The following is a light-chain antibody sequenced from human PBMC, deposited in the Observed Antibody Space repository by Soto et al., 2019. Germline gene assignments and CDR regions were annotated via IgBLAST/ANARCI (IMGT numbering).Light chain of an antibody. CDR1: SSDVGGYNY. CDR3: SSYAGSNLV. J-gene: IGLJ1*01. Sequence: QSALTQPHSASGSPGQSVTISRTGTSSDVGGYNYVSWYQQHPGKAPKLMIYEVSKRPSVLPDRFSGSKSGNTASLTVSGLHADDDADYHCSSYAGSNLVFGTGTKVTVL. CDR2: EVS. V-gene: IGLV2-8*01.